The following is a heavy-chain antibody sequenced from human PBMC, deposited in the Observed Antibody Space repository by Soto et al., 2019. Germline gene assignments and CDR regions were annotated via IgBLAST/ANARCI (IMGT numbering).Heavy chain of an antibody. CDR2: ISWNSGNI. V-gene: IGHV3-9*01. D-gene: IGHD3-3*01. Sequence: EVHLVESGGGLVQPGRSLRLSCAASGFTFDDFAMHWVRQVPGKGLEWVSSISWNSGNIVYADSVKGRFTISRDSAKNSLYLQMNSLGTEDTALYYCAKGAVTSIFGYFDYWGQGTLVTVSS. CDR1: GFTFDDFA. CDR3: AKGAVTSIFGYFDY. J-gene: IGHJ4*02.